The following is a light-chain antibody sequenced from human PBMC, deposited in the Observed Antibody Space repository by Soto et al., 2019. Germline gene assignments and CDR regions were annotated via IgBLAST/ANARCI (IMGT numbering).Light chain of an antibody. J-gene: IGKJ1*01. CDR1: QSVGSSY. CDR3: QQYTTSSWT. V-gene: IGKV3-20*01. Sequence: LYQSPGTLSLTQGERATLSCRASQSVGSSYLAWYQQKPGQAPRVLIYGTSSRATGIPDRFSGSGSGTDFTLTISRLEPEDFAVYYCQQYTTSSWTFGQGTKVDIK. CDR2: GTS.